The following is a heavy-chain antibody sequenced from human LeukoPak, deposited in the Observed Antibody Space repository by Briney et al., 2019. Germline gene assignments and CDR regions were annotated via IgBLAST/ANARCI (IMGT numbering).Heavy chain of an antibody. V-gene: IGHV4-39*02. CDR3: AREVSRWPYYFDY. CDR1: GGSISSSSYF. D-gene: IGHD4-23*01. Sequence: SETLSLTCTVSGGSISSSSYFWGWIRQPPGKGLEWIGSIYYSGSTYYNPSLKSRVTISVDTSKNQISLKLSSVTAADTAVYYCAREVSRWPYYFDYWGQGTLVTVSS. CDR2: IYYSGST. J-gene: IGHJ4*02.